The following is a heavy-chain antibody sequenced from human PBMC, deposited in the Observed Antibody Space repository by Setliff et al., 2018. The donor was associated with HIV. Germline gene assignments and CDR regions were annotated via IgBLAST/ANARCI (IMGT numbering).Heavy chain of an antibody. D-gene: IGHD2-15*01. CDR2: INAGSGNT. CDR3: ARVRCSGANCFNWFDF. J-gene: IGHJ5*01. Sequence: ASVKVSCKASGYSFSNFAIHWVRQAPGQRLEWLGWINAGSGNTRYSQKFQDRLTITRDTSARTVYMELSSLKSEDTAVYYCARVRCSGANCFNWFDFWAREPRSPLL. V-gene: IGHV1-3*01. CDR1: GYSFSNFA.